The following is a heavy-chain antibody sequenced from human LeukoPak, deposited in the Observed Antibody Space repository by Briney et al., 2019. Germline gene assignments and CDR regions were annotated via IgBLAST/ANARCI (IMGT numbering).Heavy chain of an antibody. J-gene: IGHJ6*02. CDR3: ARDRDSSGWYHYYHGMDV. CDR1: GGTFSSYA. D-gene: IGHD6-19*01. CDR2: IIPIFGTA. Sequence: SVKVSCKASGGTFSSYAISWVRQAPGQGLEWMGGIIPIFGTANYAQKFQGRVTITADESTSTAYMELSSLRSEDTAVYYCARDRDSSGWYHYYHGMDVWGQGTTVTVSS. V-gene: IGHV1-69*01.